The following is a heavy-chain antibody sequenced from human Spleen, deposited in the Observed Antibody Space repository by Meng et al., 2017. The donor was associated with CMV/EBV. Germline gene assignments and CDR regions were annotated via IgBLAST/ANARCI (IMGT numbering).Heavy chain of an antibody. CDR1: GFTFSSYS. D-gene: IGHD3-10*01. CDR2: ISSSSSYI. V-gene: IGHV3-21*01. J-gene: IGHJ4*02. CDR3: ARSNYYGSGSYYKY. Sequence: SGFTFSSYSMNWVRQAPGKGLEWVSSISSSSSYIYYADSVKGRFTISRDNAKNSLYLQMNSLRAEDTAVYYCARSNYYGSGSYYKYWGQGTLVTVSS.